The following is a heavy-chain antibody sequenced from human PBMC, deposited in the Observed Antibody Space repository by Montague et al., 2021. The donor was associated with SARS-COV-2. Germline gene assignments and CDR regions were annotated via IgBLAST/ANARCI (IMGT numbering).Heavy chain of an antibody. J-gene: IGHJ4*02. V-gene: IGHV3-23*01. Sequence: SLRLSCAASGFTFSSYAMSWVRQAPGKGLEWVSAISGSGGSTYYADSVKGRFTIFRDNSKKTLYLQMNSLRAEDTAVYYCAKGGERITMIVVVITLADFDYWGQGTLVTVSS. CDR3: AKGGERITMIVVVITLADFDY. D-gene: IGHD3-22*01. CDR1: GFTFSSYA. CDR2: ISGSGGST.